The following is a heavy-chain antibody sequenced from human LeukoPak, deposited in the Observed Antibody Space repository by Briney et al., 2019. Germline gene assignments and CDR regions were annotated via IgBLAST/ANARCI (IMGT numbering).Heavy chain of an antibody. V-gene: IGHV3-23*01. Sequence: PGGSLRLSCAASGFTFSSYGMSWVRQAPGKGLEWVSAISPSHGSTYYADSVKGRFTISRDNAKNSLYLQMNSLRAEDTAIYYCARAGCSGGSCYKTTFDIWGQGTMVTVSS. D-gene: IGHD2-15*01. J-gene: IGHJ3*02. CDR2: ISPSHGST. CDR3: ARAGCSGGSCYKTTFDI. CDR1: GFTFSSYG.